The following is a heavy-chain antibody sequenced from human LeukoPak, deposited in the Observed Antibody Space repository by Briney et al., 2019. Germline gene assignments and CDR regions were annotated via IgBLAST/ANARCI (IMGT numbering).Heavy chain of an antibody. CDR2: INPNSGGT. V-gene: IGHV1-2*02. J-gene: IGHJ4*02. CDR3: ATALFTSGWYIFGY. Sequence: ASVNVSCKASGYTFTGYYMHWVRQAPGQGLEWLGWINPNSGGTNYAQNFQGRVTMTRDTSISTGYMELSRLRSDDTAVYYCATALFTSGWYIFGYWGQGTLVTVSS. D-gene: IGHD6-19*01. CDR1: GYTFTGYY.